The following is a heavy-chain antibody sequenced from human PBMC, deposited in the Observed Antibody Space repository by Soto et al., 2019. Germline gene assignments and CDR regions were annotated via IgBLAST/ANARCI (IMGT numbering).Heavy chain of an antibody. Sequence: EVQLVESGGGLVQPGGSLRLSCAASGFTFSSYAMHWVRQAPGKGLEYVSAISSNGGSTYYANSVKGRFTISRDNSKNTLYLQMGSLRAEDMAVYYCARGVVVVAATYGMDVWGLGTTVTVSS. CDR2: ISSNGGST. J-gene: IGHJ6*02. CDR3: ARGVVVVAATYGMDV. D-gene: IGHD2-15*01. CDR1: GFTFSSYA. V-gene: IGHV3-64*01.